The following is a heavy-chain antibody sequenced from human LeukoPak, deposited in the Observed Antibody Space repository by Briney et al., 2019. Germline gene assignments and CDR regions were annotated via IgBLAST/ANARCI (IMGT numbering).Heavy chain of an antibody. CDR2: IRDSGSST. CDR3: ARGERDSYTQDL. CDR1: GFTFSSYA. V-gene: IGHV3-23*01. Sequence: PGGSLRLSCAASGFTFSSYAMSWVRQAPGKGLEWVSAIRDSGSSTNYADSVKGRFTISRDNAKNTLYLQMNSLRVEDTAVYYCARGERDSYTQDLWGQGTLVTVSS. J-gene: IGHJ5*02. D-gene: IGHD2-2*02.